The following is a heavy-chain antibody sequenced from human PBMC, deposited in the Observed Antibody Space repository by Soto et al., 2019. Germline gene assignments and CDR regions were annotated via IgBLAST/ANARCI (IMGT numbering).Heavy chain of an antibody. D-gene: IGHD5-12*01. CDR2: INAGNGNT. CDR1: GYTFTSYA. CDR3: ARVVGYSGYDNGWFDP. Sequence: GASVKVSCKASGYTFTSYAMHWVRQAPGQRLEWMGWINAGNGNTKYSQKFQGRVTITRDTSASTAYMELSSLRSEDTAVYYCARVVGYSGYDNGWFDPWGQGTLVTVSS. V-gene: IGHV1-3*01. J-gene: IGHJ5*02.